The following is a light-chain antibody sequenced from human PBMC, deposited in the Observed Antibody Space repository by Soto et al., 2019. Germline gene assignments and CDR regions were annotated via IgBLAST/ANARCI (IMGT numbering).Light chain of an antibody. CDR3: QQYYSAMYT. CDR2: WAS. J-gene: IGKJ2*01. CDR1: QSVLYRYNNQNY. Sequence: DIVMTQSPDSLAVSLGERATINCKSSQSVLYRYNNQNYLAWYHQKPGQPPKLLIYWASNRESGVPDRFSGSGSGTDFTRTISSLQAEDVAVYYFQQYYSAMYTCGQGTKLEIK. V-gene: IGKV4-1*01.